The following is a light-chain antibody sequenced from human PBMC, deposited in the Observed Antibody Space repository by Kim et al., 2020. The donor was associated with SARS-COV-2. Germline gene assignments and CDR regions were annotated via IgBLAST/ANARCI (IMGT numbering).Light chain of an antibody. CDR2: QDT. CDR1: KLGDKY. Sequence: SYELTQSPSVSVSPGQTASITCSGDKLGDKYACWYQQKPGQSPVLVIYQDTKRPSGTPERFSGSNSGNTATLTISGTQAMDEADYYCQAWDSSTVVFGGGTQLTVL. CDR3: QAWDSSTVV. J-gene: IGLJ2*01. V-gene: IGLV3-1*01.